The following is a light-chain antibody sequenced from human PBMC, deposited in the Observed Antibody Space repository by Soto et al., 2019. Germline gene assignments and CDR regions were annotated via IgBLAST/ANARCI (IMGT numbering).Light chain of an antibody. V-gene: IGKV1-9*01. J-gene: IGKJ1*01. CDR1: QDINSY. Sequence: DIQLTQSPSFLSASVGDRVTITCRASQDINSYLAWYQQKPGKAPNLLIYAASTVQSAVPSRFSGSGSGTEFTLTISSLQPEDCATYYCQQLAIYPRTFGQGTRV. CDR3: QQLAIYPRT. CDR2: AAS.